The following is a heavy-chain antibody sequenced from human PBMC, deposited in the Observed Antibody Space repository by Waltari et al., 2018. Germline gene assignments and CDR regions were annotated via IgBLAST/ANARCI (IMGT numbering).Heavy chain of an antibody. Sequence: QVQLQESGPGLVKPSETLSLTCSVPGYSVTGGFSWGWIRQAPGKGLEWIANIHYSWTTYYNPSLRSRVTISVDTSKNQFSLKLTSLTAADTAVYYCVRDRPTGEVDQWGPGTLVTVSS. CDR1: GYSVTGGFS. CDR2: IHYSWTT. J-gene: IGHJ4*02. CDR3: VRDRPTGEVDQ. V-gene: IGHV4-38-2*02. D-gene: IGHD7-27*01.